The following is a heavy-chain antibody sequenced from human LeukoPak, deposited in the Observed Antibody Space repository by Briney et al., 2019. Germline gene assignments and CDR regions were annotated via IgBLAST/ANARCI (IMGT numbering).Heavy chain of an antibody. CDR1: GGYISSYY. V-gene: IGHV4-59*01. J-gene: IGHJ6*04. CDR2: IYYGGSP. D-gene: IGHD3-9*01. Sequence: SETLSLTCTVSGGYISSYYWSWLRQPPGKGLEWIGYIYYGGSPKHNPSLKSRVTISLDTSKSQFSLNLTSVTAADTAMYYCARGAILTGTSLWGKGTTVTISS. CDR3: ARGAILTGTSL.